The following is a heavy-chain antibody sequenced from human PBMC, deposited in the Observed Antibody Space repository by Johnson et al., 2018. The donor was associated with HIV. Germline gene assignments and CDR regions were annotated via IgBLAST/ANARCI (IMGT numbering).Heavy chain of an antibody. Sequence: VQLVESGGGVVQAGRSLRLSCAASGFTFSSYWMSWVRQAPGKGLEWVANIKQDGSEKYYVDSVKGRFTVSRDNAWNSLFLQMNSLRAEDTAVYYCAKDAGWSIVGATDGRDAFDIWGQGAMVTVSS. CDR3: AKDAGWSIVGATDGRDAFDI. V-gene: IGHV3-7*05. D-gene: IGHD1-26*01. J-gene: IGHJ3*02. CDR1: GFTFSSYW. CDR2: IKQDGSEK.